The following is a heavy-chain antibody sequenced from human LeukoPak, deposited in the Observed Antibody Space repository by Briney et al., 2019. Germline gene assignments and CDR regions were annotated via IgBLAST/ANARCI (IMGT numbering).Heavy chain of an antibody. J-gene: IGHJ4*02. CDR1: GGTFSSYA. V-gene: IGHV1-69*04. CDR2: IIPILGIA. D-gene: IGHD5-18*01. Sequence: GASVKVTCKASGGTFSSYAISWVRQAPGQGLEWMGRIIPILGIANYAQKFQGRVTITADKSTSTAYMELSSLRSEDTAVYYCARDGYGYFDYWGQGTLVTVSS. CDR3: ARDGYGYFDY.